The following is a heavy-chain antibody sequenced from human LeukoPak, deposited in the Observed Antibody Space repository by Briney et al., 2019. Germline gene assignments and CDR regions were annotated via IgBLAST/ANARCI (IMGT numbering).Heavy chain of an antibody. D-gene: IGHD5-24*01. CDR3: ARGEMATIIFRFDY. CDR2: ISACNGNT. V-gene: IGHV1-18*01. CDR1: GYTFTSYG. Sequence: ASVKVSCKASGYTFTSYGISWVRQAPGQGLEWVGWISACNGNTNYAQKLQGRVTMTTDTSTSTAYMELRSLRSDDPAVYYCARGEMATIIFRFDYWGQGTLVTVSS. J-gene: IGHJ4*02.